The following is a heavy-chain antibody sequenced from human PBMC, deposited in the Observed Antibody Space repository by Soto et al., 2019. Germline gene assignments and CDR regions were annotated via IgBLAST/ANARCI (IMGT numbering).Heavy chain of an antibody. Sequence: SETLSLTCTVSGGSISSGDYYWSWIRQPPGKGLEWIGYIYYSGSTYYNPSLKSRVTISVDTSKNQFSLKLSSVTAADTAVYYCARDPAPTPRSYYGMDVWGQGTTVTVSS. CDR1: GGSISSGDYY. CDR2: IYYSGST. V-gene: IGHV4-30-4*01. J-gene: IGHJ6*02. CDR3: ARDPAPTPRSYYGMDV.